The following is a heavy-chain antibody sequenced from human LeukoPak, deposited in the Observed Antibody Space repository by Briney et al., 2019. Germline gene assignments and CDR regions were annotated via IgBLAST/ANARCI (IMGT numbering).Heavy chain of an antibody. J-gene: IGHJ6*02. Sequence: QTGGSLRLSCAASGFTFSSYGMHWVRQAPGKGLEWVAVISYDGSNKYYADSVKGRFTISRDNSKNTLYLQMNSLRAEDTAVYYCAKGRIAAAGPGHESGMDVWGQGTTVTVSS. CDR1: GFTFSSYG. D-gene: IGHD6-13*01. V-gene: IGHV3-30*18. CDR3: AKGRIAAAGPGHESGMDV. CDR2: ISYDGSNK.